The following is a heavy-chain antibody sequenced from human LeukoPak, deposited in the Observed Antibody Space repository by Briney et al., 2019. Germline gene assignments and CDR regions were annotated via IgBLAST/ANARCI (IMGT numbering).Heavy chain of an antibody. V-gene: IGHV1-69*13. CDR3: ARGEAQPHDY. CDR1: GGTFSSYA. CDR2: IIPIFGTA. Sequence: GASVTVSCKASGGTFSSYAINWVRQAPGQGLEWMGGIIPIFGTANYAQKFQGRVTITADESTSTAYMELSSLRSEDTAVYYCARGEAQPHDYWGQGTLVTVSS. D-gene: IGHD1-26*01. J-gene: IGHJ4*02.